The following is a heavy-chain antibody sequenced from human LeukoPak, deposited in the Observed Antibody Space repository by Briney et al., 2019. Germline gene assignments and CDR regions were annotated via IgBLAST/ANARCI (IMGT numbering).Heavy chain of an antibody. D-gene: IGHD5-12*01. J-gene: IGHJ5*02. CDR3: ARRYSGYSGFDL. V-gene: IGHV3-21*01. CDR2: SSSSSSHI. CDR1: GFTFSSYS. Sequence: GGSLRLSCAPSGFTFSSYSMNCVRHAPGRGLEWVYSSSSSSSHIYYADSVKGRFTISRDNAKNSLYLQMNGLGAEDTAVYYCARRYSGYSGFDLWGQGTLVTVSS.